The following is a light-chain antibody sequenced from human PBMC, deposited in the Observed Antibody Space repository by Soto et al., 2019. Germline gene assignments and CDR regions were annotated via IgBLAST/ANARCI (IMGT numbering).Light chain of an antibody. J-gene: IGKJ4*01. CDR2: GAS. CDR3: QQYGSSPPFA. V-gene: IGKV3D-15*01. CDR1: QSVSNN. Sequence: EIVLTQSPATLSVSPGERAALSCRASQSVSNNLAWYQQKPGQPPRLLIFGASTRATGIPARFSGSGSEAEFALTISTLQSEDFALYYCQQYGSSPPFAFGGGTKIEIK.